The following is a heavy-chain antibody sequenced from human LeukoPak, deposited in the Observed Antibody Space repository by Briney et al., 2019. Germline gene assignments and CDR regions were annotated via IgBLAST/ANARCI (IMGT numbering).Heavy chain of an antibody. CDR1: GFTFSSYG. CDR2: ISYDGSNK. D-gene: IGHD3-22*01. V-gene: IGHV3-30*18. CDR3: AKGYYYDSSGYYDY. J-gene: IGHJ4*02. Sequence: PGGSLRLSCAASGFTFSSYGMHWVRQAPGKVLEWVAVISYDGSNKYYADSVKGRFTISRDNSKNTLYLQMNSLRAEDTAVYYCAKGYYYDSSGYYDYWGQGTLVTVSS.